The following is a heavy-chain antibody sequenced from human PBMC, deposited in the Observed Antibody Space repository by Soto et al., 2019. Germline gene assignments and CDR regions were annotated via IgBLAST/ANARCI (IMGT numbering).Heavy chain of an antibody. V-gene: IGHV3-74*02. D-gene: IGHD3-10*01. CDR2: IYGDGTTT. J-gene: IGHJ4*02. Sequence: EVRLVESGGGLVQPGGSLRLSCAASGFTFSTYWMHWVRQAPGKGLVWVSRIYGDGTTTQYADSVKGRFTISRDNAKNTLYLQMNTLRGDDTAMYYCASIPMVRGPSDYWGQGTLVTVSS. CDR3: ASIPMVRGPSDY. CDR1: GFTFSTYW.